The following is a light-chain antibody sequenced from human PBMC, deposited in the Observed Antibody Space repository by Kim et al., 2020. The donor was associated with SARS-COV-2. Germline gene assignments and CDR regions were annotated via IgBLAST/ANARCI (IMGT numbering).Light chain of an antibody. V-gene: IGLV3-19*01. CDR3: NSRDSSGNHLDVV. J-gene: IGLJ2*01. CDR2: GKN. CDR1: SSRSYY. Sequence: GQTVRITCQGDSSRSYYASWYQQKPGQAPVLVIYGKNNRTSGIPDLFSGSSSGNTASLTITGAQAEDEADYYCNSRDSSGNHLDVVFGGGTQLTVL.